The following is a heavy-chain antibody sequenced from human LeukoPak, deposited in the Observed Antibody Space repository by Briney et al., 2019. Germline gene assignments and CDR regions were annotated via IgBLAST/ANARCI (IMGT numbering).Heavy chain of an antibody. V-gene: IGHV3-66*01. Sequence: GGSLRLSCVASEFTVSNNYMTWVRQPPGKGLEWVSVMYSVGSTYYADSVKGRFTISRDNSKNTLYLQINSLRAEDTAIYYCAKGLLGYSYAEYWGQGTLVTVSS. CDR2: MYSVGST. CDR3: AKGLLGYSYAEY. CDR1: EFTVSNNY. J-gene: IGHJ4*02. D-gene: IGHD5-18*01.